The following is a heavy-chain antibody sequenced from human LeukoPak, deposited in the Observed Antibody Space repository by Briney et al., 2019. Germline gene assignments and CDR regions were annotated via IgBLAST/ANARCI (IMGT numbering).Heavy chain of an antibody. Sequence: GGSLRLSCAASGRTVSSSYMSWVRQAPGKGLEWVSAIYSGGSTYYADSVKGRFTISRDNSKNTLSLQMNSLRAEDTAVYYCARVRTALTNWFDPWGQGTLVTVAS. J-gene: IGHJ5*02. CDR1: GRTVSSSY. D-gene: IGHD2-21*02. CDR2: IYSGGST. CDR3: ARVRTALTNWFDP. V-gene: IGHV3-66*01.